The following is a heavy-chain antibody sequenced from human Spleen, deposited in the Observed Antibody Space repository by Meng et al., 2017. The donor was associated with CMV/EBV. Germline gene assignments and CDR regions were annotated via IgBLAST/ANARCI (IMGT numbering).Heavy chain of an antibody. D-gene: IGHD2-2*02. V-gene: IGHV3-30*04. CDR3: AREGYTLGRFGAFDI. CDR1: GFPFTTFS. CDR2: ISYDGNDK. Sequence: GESLKISCAASGFPFTTFSVNWVRQAPGKGLEWVADISYDGNDKYYADSVKGRFTISRDNSKNTLYLQMNGLRAEDSAVYFCAREGYTLGRFGAFDIWGQGTMVTVSS. J-gene: IGHJ3*02.